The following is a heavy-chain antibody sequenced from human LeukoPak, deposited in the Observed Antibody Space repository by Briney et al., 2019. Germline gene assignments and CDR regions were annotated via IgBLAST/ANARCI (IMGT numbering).Heavy chain of an antibody. D-gene: IGHD6-6*01. CDR2: IYYSGST. V-gene: IGHV4-39*02. Sequence: SETLSLTCTVSGGSISSSSYYWGWIRQPPGKGLEWIGSIYYSGSTYYNPSLKSRVTISVDTSKNQFSLKLSSVTAADTAVYYCAREGAYSSSSLDYWGQGTLVTVSS. CDR1: GGSISSSSYY. CDR3: AREGAYSSSSLDY. J-gene: IGHJ4*02.